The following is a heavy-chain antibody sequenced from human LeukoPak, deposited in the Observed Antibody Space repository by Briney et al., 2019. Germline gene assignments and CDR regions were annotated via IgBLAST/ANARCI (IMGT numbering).Heavy chain of an antibody. CDR1: GYTFTSYV. V-gene: IGHV1-18*01. CDR3: ARCRYSSGWYDEVGYNWFDP. J-gene: IGHJ5*02. CDR2: ISSYNGNT. Sequence: GASVKVSSTSSGYTFTSYVSSWVRQAPGQGLEWMGWISSYNGNTNYAQKLQGRVTMTSDTSTSTAYMELRSVRSDDTAVYYCARCRYSSGWYDEVGYNWFDPWGQATLVTVSS. D-gene: IGHD6-19*01.